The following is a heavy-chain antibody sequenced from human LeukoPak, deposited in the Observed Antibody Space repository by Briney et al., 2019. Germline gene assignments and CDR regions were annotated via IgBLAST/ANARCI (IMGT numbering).Heavy chain of an antibody. CDR2: INPNSGGT. V-gene: IGHV1-2*02. CDR3: AVDVITGNWFDP. D-gene: IGHD1-20*01. Sequence: ASVKVSCEASGYTFTGYYMHWVRQAPGQGLEWMGWINPNSGGTNYAQKFQGRVTMTRDTSISTAYMELSRLRSDDTAVYYCAVDVITGNWFDPWGQGTLVTVSS. J-gene: IGHJ5*02. CDR1: GYTFTGYY.